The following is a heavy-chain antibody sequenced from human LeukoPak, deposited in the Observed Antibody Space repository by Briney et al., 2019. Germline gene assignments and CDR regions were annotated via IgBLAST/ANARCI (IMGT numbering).Heavy chain of an antibody. V-gene: IGHV4-59*08. J-gene: IGHJ4*02. CDR1: GGSISSYY. CDR2: IYYSGST. Sequence: SETLSLTCTVSGGSISSYYWSWIRQPPGKGLEWIGYIYYSGSTNYNPSLKSRVTISVDTSKNQFSLKLSSVTAADTAVYYCARRRFYCFDYWGQGTLVTVSS. CDR3: ARRRFYCFDY. D-gene: IGHD2/OR15-2a*01.